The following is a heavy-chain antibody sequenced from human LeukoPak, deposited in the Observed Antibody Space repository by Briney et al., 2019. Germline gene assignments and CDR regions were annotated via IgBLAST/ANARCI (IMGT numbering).Heavy chain of an antibody. J-gene: IGHJ4*02. CDR3: ASGIWQLILH. V-gene: IGHV4-34*01. D-gene: IGHD6-6*01. CDR2: IKHSGST. CDR1: GGSFSGYY. Sequence: PSETLSLTCAVYGGSFSGYYWSWIRQPPGKGLEWIGEIKHSGSTNYNPSLKSRVTISVDTSKNQFSLKLSSVTAADTAVYYCASGIWQLILHWGQGTLVTVSS.